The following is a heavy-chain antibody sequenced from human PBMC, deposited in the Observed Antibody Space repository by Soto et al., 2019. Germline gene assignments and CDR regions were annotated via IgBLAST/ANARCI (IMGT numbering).Heavy chain of an antibody. V-gene: IGHV5-10-1*01. CDR2: IDPSDSYT. CDR1: GYSFTSYW. D-gene: IGHD6-6*01. Sequence: PGESLKISCKGSGYSFTSYWISWVRQMPGKGLEWMGRIDPSDSYTNYSPSFQGHVTISADKSISTAYLQWSSLKASDTAMYYCARHEAARPLSYYGMDVWGQGTTVTVSS. J-gene: IGHJ6*02. CDR3: ARHEAARPLSYYGMDV.